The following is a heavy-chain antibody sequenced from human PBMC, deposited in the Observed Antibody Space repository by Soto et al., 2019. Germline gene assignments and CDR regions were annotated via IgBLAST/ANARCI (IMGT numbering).Heavy chain of an antibody. J-gene: IGHJ4*02. CDR2: IYNDGRT. D-gene: IGHD3-16*01. V-gene: IGHV3-53*04. CDR3: ARARLGGATAPGY. CDR1: GFTVSSTY. Sequence: EVQLVESGGGLVQPGESLRLSCAASGFTVSSTYMSWVRQAPGKGVEWVSVIYNDGRTYYADSVTGRFTISRHDSKNTMDLQMNSLRVEDTAVYCCARARLGGATAPGYWGQGTLVTVSS.